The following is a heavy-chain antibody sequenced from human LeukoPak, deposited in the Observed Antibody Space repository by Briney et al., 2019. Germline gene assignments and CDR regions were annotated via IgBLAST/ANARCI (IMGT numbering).Heavy chain of an antibody. CDR2: IYTSEST. Sequence: SETLSLTCTVSGGSISSYYWSWIRQPAGKGLEWIGRIYTSESTNYNPSLKSRVTMSVDTSKNQFSLKLSSVTAADTAVYYCARGDYYIKTKNWFDPWGQGTLVTVSS. V-gene: IGHV4-4*07. CDR3: ARGDYYIKTKNWFDP. J-gene: IGHJ5*02. CDR1: GGSISSYY. D-gene: IGHD3-10*01.